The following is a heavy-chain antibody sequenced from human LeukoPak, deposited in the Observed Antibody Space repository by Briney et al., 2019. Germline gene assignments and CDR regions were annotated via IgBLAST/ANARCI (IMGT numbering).Heavy chain of an antibody. V-gene: IGHV4-59*01. CDR1: GGSIGSYY. D-gene: IGHD2-15*01. Sequence: SETLSLTCTVSGGSIGSYYWSWIRQPPGKGLEWIGYIYYSGSTNYNPSLKSRVTISVDTSKNQFSLKLSSVTAADTAVYYCARDLGWNWFDPWGQGTLVTVSS. J-gene: IGHJ5*02. CDR3: ARDLGWNWFDP. CDR2: IYYSGST.